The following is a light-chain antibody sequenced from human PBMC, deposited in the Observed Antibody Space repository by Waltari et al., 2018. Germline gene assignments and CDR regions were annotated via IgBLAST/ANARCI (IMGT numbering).Light chain of an antibody. CDR1: QSVSSY. CDR3: QHRSKWPLT. Sequence: EIVLTQSPATLSLSPGERATLSCRASQSVSSYLAWYQQKPGQAPRLLISDASNRATGIPARFSGSGSETDFTLTISSLEPEDFAVYYCQHRSKWPLTFGQGTRLEIK. CDR2: DAS. J-gene: IGKJ5*01. V-gene: IGKV3-11*01.